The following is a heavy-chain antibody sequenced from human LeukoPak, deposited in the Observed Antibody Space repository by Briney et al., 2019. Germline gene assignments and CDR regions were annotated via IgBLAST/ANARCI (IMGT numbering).Heavy chain of an antibody. J-gene: IGHJ5*02. V-gene: IGHV4-59*12. Sequence: PSETLSLTCTVSGGSISSYYWSWIRQPPGKGLEWIGYIYYSGSTNYNPSLKSRVTISVDTSKNQFSLKLSSVTAADTAVYYCARGVTITWIQLWPPRFDPWGQGTLVTVSS. CDR1: GGSISSYY. CDR3: ARGVTITWIQLWPPRFDP. D-gene: IGHD5-18*01. CDR2: IYYSGST.